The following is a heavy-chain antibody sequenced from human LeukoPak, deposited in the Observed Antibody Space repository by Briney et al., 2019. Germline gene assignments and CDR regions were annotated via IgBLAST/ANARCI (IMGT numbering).Heavy chain of an antibody. V-gene: IGHV1-2*02. J-gene: IGHJ6*03. Sequence: ASVKVSCKASGYTFTGYYMHWVRQAPGQGLEWMGWINPNSGGTNYAQKFQGRVTMTRNTSISTAYMELSSLRSEDTAVYYCARGPNSGYDYYYYYMDVWGKGTTVTISS. CDR1: GYTFTGYY. CDR3: ARGPNSGYDYYYYYMDV. CDR2: INPNSGGT. D-gene: IGHD5-12*01.